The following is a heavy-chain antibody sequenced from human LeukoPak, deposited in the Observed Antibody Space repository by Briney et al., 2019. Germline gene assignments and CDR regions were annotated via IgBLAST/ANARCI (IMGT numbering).Heavy chain of an antibody. CDR3: AKDLHSGWYRGMYNWFDP. Sequence: GGSLRLSCAASGFTFSRYWMSWVRQAPGRGLEWVANIKQEGSEKYYVDSVKGRFTVSRDNAKNSLYLQMNSLRAEDTAVYYCAKDLHSGWYRGMYNWFDPWGQGTLVIVSS. CDR1: GFTFSRYW. V-gene: IGHV3-7*01. J-gene: IGHJ5*02. CDR2: IKQEGSEK. D-gene: IGHD6-19*01.